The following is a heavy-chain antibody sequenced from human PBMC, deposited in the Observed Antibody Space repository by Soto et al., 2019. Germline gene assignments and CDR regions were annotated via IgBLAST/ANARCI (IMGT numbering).Heavy chain of an antibody. D-gene: IGHD6-19*01. CDR3: AIGHWLGK. CDR2: IKQDGNEK. Sequence: EVQLVDSGGALVQPGASLRLSCAAYGFTFSDYLMTWVRQAPGKGLEWVATIKQDGNEKYYVDSVKGRFTISRDNAKNSLYLQLNALRAEDTAVYYCAIGHWLGKWGQGTLVTVSS. CDR1: GFTFSDYL. V-gene: IGHV3-7*01. J-gene: IGHJ4*02.